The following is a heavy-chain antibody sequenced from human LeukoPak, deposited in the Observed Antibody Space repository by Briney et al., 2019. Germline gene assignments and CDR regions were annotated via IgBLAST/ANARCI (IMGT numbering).Heavy chain of an antibody. CDR1: GFTFSSYA. J-gene: IGHJ4*02. Sequence: PGGSLRLSCAASGFTFSSYAMHWVRQAPGKGLERVAVISYDGSNKYYADSVKGRFTISRDNSKNTLYLQMNSLRAEDTAVYYCASLDHPDYGGKEPLVPFPS. CDR3: ASLDHPDY. CDR2: ISYDGSNK. V-gene: IGHV3-30-3*01.